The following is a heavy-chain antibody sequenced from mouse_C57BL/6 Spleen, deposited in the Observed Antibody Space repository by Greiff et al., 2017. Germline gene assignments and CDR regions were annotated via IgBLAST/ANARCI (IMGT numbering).Heavy chain of an antibody. CDR1: GYTFTSYW. J-gene: IGHJ2*01. D-gene: IGHD2-3*01. V-gene: IGHV1-61*01. Sequence: QVQLQQPGAELVRPGSSVKLSCKASGYTFTSYWMXWVKQRPGQGLEWIGNIYPSDSETHYNQKFKDKATLTVDKSSSTAYMQLSSLTSEDSAVYYCARRRDGFFDYWGQGTTLTVSS. CDR2: IYPSDSET. CDR3: ARRRDGFFDY.